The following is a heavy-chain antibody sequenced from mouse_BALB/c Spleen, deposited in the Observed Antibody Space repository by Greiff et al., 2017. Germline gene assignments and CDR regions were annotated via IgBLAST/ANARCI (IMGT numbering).Heavy chain of an antibody. V-gene: IGHV5-6-5*01. J-gene: IGHJ2*01. Sequence: EVQRVESGGGLVKPGGSLKLSCAASGFTFSSYAMSWVRQTPEKRLEWVASISSGGSTYYPDSVKGRFTISRDNARNILYLQMSSLRSEDTAMYYCARKDGYDYFDYWGQGTTLTVSS. CDR3: ARKDGYDYFDY. CDR1: GFTFSSYA. D-gene: IGHD2-2*01. CDR2: ISSGGST.